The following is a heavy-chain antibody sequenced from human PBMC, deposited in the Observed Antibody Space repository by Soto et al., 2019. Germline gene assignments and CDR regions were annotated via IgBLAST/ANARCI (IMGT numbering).Heavy chain of an antibody. CDR2: IKSKTDGGTT. V-gene: IGHV3-15*01. D-gene: IGHD3-10*01. J-gene: IGHJ4*02. Sequence: GGSLRLSCAASGFTFSNAWMSWVRQAPGKGLEWVGRIKSKTDGGTTDYAAPVKGRFTISRDDSKNTLYLQMNSLKTEDTAVYYCTTDFRRVVRGVLYYFDYWGQGTLVTVSS. CDR1: GFTFSNAW. CDR3: TTDFRRVVRGVLYYFDY.